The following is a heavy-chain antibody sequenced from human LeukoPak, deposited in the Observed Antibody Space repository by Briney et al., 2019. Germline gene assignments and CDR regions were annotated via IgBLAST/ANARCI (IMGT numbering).Heavy chain of an antibody. Sequence: PGGSLRLSCAASGFTFSSYAMSWVRQAPGKGLEWVSAISGSGGSTYYADSVKGRFTISRDNSKNTLYLQMNSLRAEDTAVYYCAKGPRGTIFGVVITRFDYWGQGTLVTVSS. CDR2: ISGSGGST. V-gene: IGHV3-23*01. J-gene: IGHJ4*02. CDR1: GFTFSSYA. CDR3: AKGPRGTIFGVVITRFDY. D-gene: IGHD3-3*01.